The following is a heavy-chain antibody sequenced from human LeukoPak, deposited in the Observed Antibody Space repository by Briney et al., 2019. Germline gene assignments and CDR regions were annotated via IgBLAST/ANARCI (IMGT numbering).Heavy chain of an antibody. CDR3: ARMVGSSWSEGWFDP. V-gene: IGHV3-20*01. D-gene: IGHD6-13*01. Sequence: GGSLRLSCAASGFTFDDYGMSWVRQAPGKGLEWVSGINWNGGSTGYADSVKGRFTISRDNAKNSLYLQVNSLRAEDTALYHCARMVGSSWSEGWFDPWGQGTLVTVSS. J-gene: IGHJ5*02. CDR2: INWNGGST. CDR1: GFTFDDYG.